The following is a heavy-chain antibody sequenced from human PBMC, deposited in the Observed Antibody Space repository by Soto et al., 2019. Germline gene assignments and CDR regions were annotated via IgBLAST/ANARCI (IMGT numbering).Heavy chain of an antibody. CDR1: GFTVSSNY. Sequence: GGSLRLSCAASGFTVSSNYMSWVRQAPGKGLEWVSVIYSGGSTYYADSVKGRFTISRDNSKNTLYLQMNSLRAEDTAVYYCARLSSGWYFDYWGKGTLVTVSS. J-gene: IGHJ4*02. CDR2: IYSGGST. CDR3: ARLSSGWYFDY. D-gene: IGHD6-19*01. V-gene: IGHV3-66*04.